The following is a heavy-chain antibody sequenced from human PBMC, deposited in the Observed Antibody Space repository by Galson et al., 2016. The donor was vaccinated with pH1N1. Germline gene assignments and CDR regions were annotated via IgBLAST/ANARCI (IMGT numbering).Heavy chain of an antibody. Sequence: SETLSLTCSVSGGSISSSSYYWGWLRQPPGKGLEWIATIYHDANTYTNPSVKGRVTMSVDTSKKQVSRKLSSVTAADTAVYYCARPDYVDVDLKDWYFNLWGRGTLVTVSS. CDR1: GGSISSSSYY. V-gene: IGHV4-39*01. J-gene: IGHJ2*01. CDR3: ARPDYVDVDLKDWYFNL. CDR2: IYHDANT. D-gene: IGHD3-10*02.